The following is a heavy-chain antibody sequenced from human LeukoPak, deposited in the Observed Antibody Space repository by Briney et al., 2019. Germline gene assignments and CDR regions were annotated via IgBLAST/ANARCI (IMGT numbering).Heavy chain of an antibody. Sequence: GGSVTLFCGAWGFHFNKYVMPWLRQAPGGGREGMAAIRGRGGSTHYADSVQGRFTLSRDHFKNTLYPQINTLRGGDRALYFCAKGGDTYSEYFYMDVWGKGTTVSVSS. D-gene: IGHD2-15*01. J-gene: IGHJ6*03. CDR1: GFHFNKYV. CDR2: IRGRGGST. CDR3: AKGGDTYSEYFYMDV. V-gene: IGHV3-23*01.